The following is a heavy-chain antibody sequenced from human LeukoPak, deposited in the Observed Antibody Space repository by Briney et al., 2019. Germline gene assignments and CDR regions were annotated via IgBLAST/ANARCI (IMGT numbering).Heavy chain of an antibody. CDR2: MNPNSGNT. Sequence: ASVKVSCKASGYTFTSYDINWVRQATGQGLEWMGWMNPNSGNTGYAQKFQGRVTITRNTSISTAYMELSSLRSEDTAVYYCARVPSRLLYYYDSSGYPDAFDIWGQGTMVTVSS. D-gene: IGHD3-22*01. CDR3: ARVPSRLLYYYDSSGYPDAFDI. CDR1: GYTFTSYD. V-gene: IGHV1-8*03. J-gene: IGHJ3*02.